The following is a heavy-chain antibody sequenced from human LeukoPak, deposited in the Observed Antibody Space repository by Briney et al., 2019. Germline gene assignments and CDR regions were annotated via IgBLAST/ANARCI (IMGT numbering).Heavy chain of an antibody. CDR2: ISSSASTI. D-gene: IGHD3-3*01. CDR1: GFTFSDYY. J-gene: IGHJ4*02. CDR3: ARGTYGFWSGSNFYFDY. Sequence: GGSLRLSCAASGFTFSDYYMSWIRQAPGKGLEWVSYISSSASTIYYADSVKGRFTVSRDNAKNSLYLQMNSLRAEDTAMYYCARGTYGFWSGSNFYFDYWGQGTLVTVSS. V-gene: IGHV3-11*01.